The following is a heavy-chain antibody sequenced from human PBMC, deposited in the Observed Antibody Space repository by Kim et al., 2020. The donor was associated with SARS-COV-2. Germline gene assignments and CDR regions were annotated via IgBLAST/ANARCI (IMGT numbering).Heavy chain of an antibody. J-gene: IGHJ5*02. CDR2: MYHSGST. CDR3: ARKTYSSSSVLSLATPNWFDP. V-gene: IGHV4-4*02. D-gene: IGHD6-6*01. CDR1: GGSISSSNW. Sequence: SETLSLTCAVSGGSISSSNWWSWVRQPPGKGLEWIGEMYHSGSTNYNPSLKSRVTISVDKSRNQFSLKLSSVTAADTAVYYCARKTYSSSSVLSLATPNWFDPWGQGTLVTVSS.